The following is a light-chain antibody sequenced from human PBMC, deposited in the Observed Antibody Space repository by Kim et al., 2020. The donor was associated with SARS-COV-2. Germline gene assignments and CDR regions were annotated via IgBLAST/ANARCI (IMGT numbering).Light chain of an antibody. CDR1: NTNXRTXT. CDR2: SNN. J-gene: IGLJ1*01. V-gene: IGLV1-44*01. CDR3: AAWDDSLNGYV. Sequence: TISCSGSNTNXRTXTVNWCRQXPXTAPNLLIYSNNQRPSGVPDRFSGSKSGTSASLAISGLQSEDXADYYCAAWDDSLNGYVFGTGTKVTVL.